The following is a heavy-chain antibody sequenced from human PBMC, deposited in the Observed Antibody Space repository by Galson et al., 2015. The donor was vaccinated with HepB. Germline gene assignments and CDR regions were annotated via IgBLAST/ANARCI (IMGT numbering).Heavy chain of an antibody. V-gene: IGHV3-64D*06. CDR3: VKDLGYCSSTSCYGTLYCYGMDV. Sequence: LRLSCAASGFTFSSYAMHWVRQAPGKGLEYVSAISSNGGSTYYADSVKGRFTISRDNSKNTLYLQMSSLRAEDTAVYYCVKDLGYCSSTSCYGTLYCYGMDVWGQGTTVTVSS. J-gene: IGHJ6*02. CDR2: ISSNGGST. CDR1: GFTFSSYA. D-gene: IGHD2-2*01.